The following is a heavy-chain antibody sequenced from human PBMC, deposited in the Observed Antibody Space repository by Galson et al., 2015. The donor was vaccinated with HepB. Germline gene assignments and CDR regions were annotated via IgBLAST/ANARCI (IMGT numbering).Heavy chain of an antibody. CDR1: GFTFSDHG. V-gene: IGHV3-23*01. CDR3: AKDAIRASLHMWYFHY. D-gene: IGHD2-15*01. J-gene: IGHJ4*02. Sequence: SLRLSCAASGFTFSDHGMLWVRQAPGKGLEWVSSITNSGSHTYYADSVRGRFTLSRDNSKNTVSLQMSSLSADDTAVYYCAKDAIRASLHMWYFHYWGPGTLVVVSS. CDR2: ITNSGSHT.